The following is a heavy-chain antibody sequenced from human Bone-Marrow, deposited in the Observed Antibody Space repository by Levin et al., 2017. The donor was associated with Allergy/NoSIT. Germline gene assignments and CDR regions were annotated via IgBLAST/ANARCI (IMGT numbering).Heavy chain of an antibody. CDR1: GFTFNYAW. V-gene: IGHV3-15*01. CDR2: IKTKSDGGTT. Sequence: GGSLRLSCAASGFTFNYAWMTWVRQAPGKGLHWVSRIKTKSDGGTTDYAAPVKGRFTISRDDSTNTLYLQMNSLKTEDTAVYYCATGTKRGTLDSWGQGTLVTVSS. J-gene: IGHJ4*02. D-gene: IGHD1-7*01. CDR3: ATGTKRGTLDS.